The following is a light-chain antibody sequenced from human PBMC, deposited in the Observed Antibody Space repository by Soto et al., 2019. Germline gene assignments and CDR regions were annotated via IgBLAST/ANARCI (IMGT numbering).Light chain of an antibody. Sequence: IRMTQSPSSLSASVGDRVTITCRASQDINNFLAWYQQKPGQVPKVLIYATSTLHSGVPSRFSGSGSGTDFTLTITSLQPEDVATYYCQNYNCASETFGTGTKVDIK. CDR1: QDINNF. V-gene: IGKV1-27*01. CDR2: ATS. J-gene: IGKJ3*01. CDR3: QNYNCASET.